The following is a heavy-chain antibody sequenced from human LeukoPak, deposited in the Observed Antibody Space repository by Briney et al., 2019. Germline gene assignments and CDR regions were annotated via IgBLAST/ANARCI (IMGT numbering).Heavy chain of an antibody. J-gene: IGHJ4*02. D-gene: IGHD1-26*01. CDR2: IYPVDSDM. Sequence: GESLKISCKGSGYSFTDYWIGWVRQMPGKGLEWMGIIYPVDSDMRYSPAFQGQVTISADKSIGTAYLQWSSLKTSDTAMYYCARQTTEVGYFDYWGPGILVTVSS. CDR1: GYSFTDYW. V-gene: IGHV5-51*01. CDR3: ARQTTEVGYFDY.